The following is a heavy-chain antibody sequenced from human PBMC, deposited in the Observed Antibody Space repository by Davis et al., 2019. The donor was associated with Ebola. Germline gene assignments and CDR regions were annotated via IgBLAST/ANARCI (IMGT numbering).Heavy chain of an antibody. J-gene: IGHJ4*02. Sequence: SETLSLTCTVSGGSISSYFWSWIRQPPGKGLEWIGYISHSGSTNYDPSLKSRVTISVDTSKNQFSLKLASVTAADTAVYYCARPPWDWGQGTLVTVSS. D-gene: IGHD1-26*01. CDR1: GGSISSYF. CDR3: ARPPWD. V-gene: IGHV4-59*08. CDR2: ISHSGST.